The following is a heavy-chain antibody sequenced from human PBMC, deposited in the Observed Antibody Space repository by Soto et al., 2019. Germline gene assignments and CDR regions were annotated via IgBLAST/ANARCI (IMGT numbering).Heavy chain of an antibody. CDR2: IYYSGST. Sequence: SETLSLTCTVSGGSISSGGYYWSWIRQHPGKGLEWIGYIYYSGSTYYNPSLKSRVTISVDTSKNQFSLKLSSVTAADTAVYYCARDVGDPYWGMDVWGQGTTVTVSS. V-gene: IGHV4-31*03. J-gene: IGHJ6*02. D-gene: IGHD4-17*01. CDR1: GGSISSGGYY. CDR3: ARDVGDPYWGMDV.